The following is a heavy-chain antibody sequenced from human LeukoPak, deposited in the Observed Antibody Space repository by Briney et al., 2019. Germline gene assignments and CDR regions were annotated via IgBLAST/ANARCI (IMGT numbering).Heavy chain of an antibody. CDR1: GVSVSSNY. CDR2: IYSGGNT. V-gene: IGHV3-53*01. CDR3: ARLTGALGNY. D-gene: IGHD1-26*01. J-gene: IGHJ4*02. Sequence: GGSLRLSCAASGVSVSSNYMSWVRQAPGKGLEWVSIIYSGGNTYYADSVKGRFTISRDNSKNTLYLQVDSLRAEDTAVYYWARLTGALGNYWGQGILVTVSS.